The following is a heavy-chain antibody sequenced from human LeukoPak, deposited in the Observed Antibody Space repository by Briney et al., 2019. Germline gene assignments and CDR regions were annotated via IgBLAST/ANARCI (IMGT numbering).Heavy chain of an antibody. Sequence: GGSLRLSCAASGFTLSTYAMSWVRQTPGKGLEWVAATSSSDAGTYHADSVRGWFTISRDNSKNTLYLQMNSLRAEDAAVYFCAKAPVTSCRGAYCYPFDSWGQGTLVTVSS. J-gene: IGHJ4*02. CDR1: GFTLSTYA. V-gene: IGHV3-23*01. CDR3: AKAPVTSCRGAYCYPFDS. CDR2: TSSSDAGT. D-gene: IGHD2-21*01.